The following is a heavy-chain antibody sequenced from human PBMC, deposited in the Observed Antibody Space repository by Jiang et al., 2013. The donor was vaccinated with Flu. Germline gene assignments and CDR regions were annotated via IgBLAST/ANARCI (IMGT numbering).Heavy chain of an antibody. CDR1: GYTFTSYY. CDR3: ASSNGPRVEFDY. Sequence: SVKVSCKASGYTFTSYYMHWVRQTPGQGFEWMGIINPSGGSTSYAQKFQGRVTMTRDTSTSTVYMEVSSLRSEDTAVYYCASSNGPRVEFDYWGQGTLVTVSS. V-gene: IGHV1-46*01. J-gene: IGHJ4*02. CDR2: INPSGGST. D-gene: IGHD3-22*01.